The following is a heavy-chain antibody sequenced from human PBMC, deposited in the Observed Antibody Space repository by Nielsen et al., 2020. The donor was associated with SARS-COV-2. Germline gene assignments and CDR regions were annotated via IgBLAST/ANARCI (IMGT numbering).Heavy chain of an antibody. CDR1: GGSISSSSYY. Sequence: SETLSLTCTVSGGSISSSSYYWGWIRQPPGKGLEWIGSIYYSGSTYYNPSLKSRVTISVDTSKNQFSLKLSSVTAADTAVYYCVRRRVQWLVPPMAFDIWGQGTMVTVSS. D-gene: IGHD6-19*01. V-gene: IGHV4-39*01. J-gene: IGHJ3*02. CDR2: IYYSGST. CDR3: VRRRVQWLVPPMAFDI.